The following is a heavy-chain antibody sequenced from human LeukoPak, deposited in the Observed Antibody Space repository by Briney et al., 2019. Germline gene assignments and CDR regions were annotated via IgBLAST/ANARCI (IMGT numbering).Heavy chain of an antibody. Sequence: SETLSLTCTVSGYSISSGYYWGWIRPPPGKGLEWIGIIYHSGSTYYNPSLKSRVTISVDTSKNQFSLKLSSVTAADTAVYYCASEAQRAVAGVKSNWFDPWGQGTPVTVSS. CDR3: ASEAQRAVAGVKSNWFDP. D-gene: IGHD6-19*01. CDR2: IYHSGST. V-gene: IGHV4-38-2*02. J-gene: IGHJ5*02. CDR1: GYSISSGYY.